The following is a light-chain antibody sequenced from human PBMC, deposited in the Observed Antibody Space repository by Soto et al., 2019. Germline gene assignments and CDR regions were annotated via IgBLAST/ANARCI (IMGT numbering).Light chain of an antibody. CDR2: DAS. J-gene: IGKJ3*01. Sequence: DIQMTQSPSTLSASVGDRDTITCRASQSITTWLAWYQQKPGKAPKLLIYDASSLASGVPSRFSGSGSGTEFTLAISSLHPDDFATYYCEQYNNYPPFTFGPGTKVD. CDR3: EQYNNYPPFT. V-gene: IGKV1-5*01. CDR1: QSITTW.